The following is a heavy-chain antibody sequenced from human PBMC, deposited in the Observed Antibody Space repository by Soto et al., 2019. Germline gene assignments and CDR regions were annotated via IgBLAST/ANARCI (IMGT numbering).Heavy chain of an antibody. V-gene: IGHV4-59*01. Sequence: SETLSLTCTVSGGSISSYYWSWIRQPPGKGLEWIGYIYYSGSTNYNPSLKSRVTISVDTSKNQFSLKLSSVTAADTAVYYCARDKLLDYWGQGTLVTVSS. D-gene: IGHD2-15*01. CDR3: ARDKLLDY. CDR1: GGSISSYY. J-gene: IGHJ4*02. CDR2: IYYSGST.